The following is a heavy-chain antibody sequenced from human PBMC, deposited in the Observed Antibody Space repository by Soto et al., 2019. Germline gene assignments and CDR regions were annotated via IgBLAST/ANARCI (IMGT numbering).Heavy chain of an antibody. CDR1: GFTFSSYA. D-gene: IGHD2-2*01. V-gene: IGHV3-23*01. CDR3: AKLWYCSSTSCYQYYYYGMDV. J-gene: IGHJ6*02. Sequence: GGSLRLSCAASGFTFSSYAMSWVRQAPGKGLEWVSAISGSGGSTYYADSVKGRFTISRDNSKNTLYLQMNSLRAEDTAVYYCAKLWYCSSTSCYQYYYYGMDVWGQGTTVTVSS. CDR2: ISGSGGST.